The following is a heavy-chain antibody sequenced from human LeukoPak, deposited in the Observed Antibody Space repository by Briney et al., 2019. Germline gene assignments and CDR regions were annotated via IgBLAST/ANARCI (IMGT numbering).Heavy chain of an antibody. D-gene: IGHD3-22*01. CDR3: AKDSGPITMIVVVEPAPFDY. CDR1: GFTFSSYA. J-gene: IGHJ4*02. Sequence: PGGSLRLCCAASGFTFSSYAMSWVRQAPGKGLGWVSAISGSGGSTYYADSVEGGFTISRDNSKNTLYLQMNSLRAEDTAVYYCAKDSGPITMIVVVEPAPFDYCGQETLVTVSS. CDR2: ISGSGGST. V-gene: IGHV3-23*01.